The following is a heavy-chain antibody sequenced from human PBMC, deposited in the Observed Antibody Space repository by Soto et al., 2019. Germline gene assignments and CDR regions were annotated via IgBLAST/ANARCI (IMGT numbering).Heavy chain of an antibody. Sequence: EVQLLESGGGLVQPGGSLRLSCAASGFSFSTYSMSWVRQAPGKGLEWVSGISGSGGSTYYADSVKGRLTISRDNSDKNLYLRIHTLRAEGTAVYYCAKIRSDSWNDAYFFEFWGQGTLVTVSS. D-gene: IGHD1-1*01. CDR3: AKIRSDSWNDAYFFEF. V-gene: IGHV3-23*01. J-gene: IGHJ4*02. CDR1: GFSFSTYS. CDR2: ISGSGGST.